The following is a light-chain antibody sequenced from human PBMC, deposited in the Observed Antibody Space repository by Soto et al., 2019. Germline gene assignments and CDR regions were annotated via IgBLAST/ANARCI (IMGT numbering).Light chain of an antibody. CDR1: TANIGADYH. CDR2: GNT. CDR3: QSYDTSLRAYV. Sequence: QFVLTQPPSVSGSPGQRVTIFCTWSTANIGADYHVHWYRQLPGTAPRLLIYGNTNRPSGVPGRFSGSKSGTSASLAITGLQAEDEGNYYCQSYDTSLRAYVFGTGTKVTVL. V-gene: IGLV1-40*01. J-gene: IGLJ1*01.